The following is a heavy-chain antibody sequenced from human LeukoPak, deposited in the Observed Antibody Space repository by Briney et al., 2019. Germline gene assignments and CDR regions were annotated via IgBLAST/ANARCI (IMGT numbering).Heavy chain of an antibody. J-gene: IGHJ4*02. CDR1: GYTFTSYG. V-gene: IGHV1-18*01. Sequence: ASVKVSCKASGYTFTSYGISWVRQAPGQGLEWMGWLSAYNGNTNYAQKLQGRVTMTTDTSTSTAYMELRSLRSDDTAVYYCARQESHFDWLLGNDVPFDYWGQGTLVTVSS. CDR2: LSAYNGNT. CDR3: ARQESHFDWLLGNDVPFDY. D-gene: IGHD3-9*01.